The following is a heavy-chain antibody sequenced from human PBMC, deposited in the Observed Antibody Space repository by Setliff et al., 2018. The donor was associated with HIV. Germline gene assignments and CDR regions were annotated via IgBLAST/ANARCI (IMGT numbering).Heavy chain of an antibody. Sequence: SETLSLTCTVSGGSISSSSYYWGCIRQPPGMGLEWIGSIYYSGSIYYNPSLTSRVTISVDTSKNQFSLKLSSVTAADTAVYYCARERGGGYNYGRGMDVWGQGTTVTVSS. J-gene: IGHJ6*02. CDR2: IYYSGSI. D-gene: IGHD5-18*01. CDR3: ARERGGGYNYGRGMDV. CDR1: GGSISSSSYY. V-gene: IGHV4-39*07.